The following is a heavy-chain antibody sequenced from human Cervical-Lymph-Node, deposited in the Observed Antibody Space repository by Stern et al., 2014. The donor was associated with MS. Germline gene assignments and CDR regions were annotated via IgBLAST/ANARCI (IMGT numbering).Heavy chain of an antibody. CDR1: GFTFNSST. Sequence: QVQLVESGGGVVQPGRSLRLSCATSGFTFNSSTMHWVRQAPGKGLEWMAVISNDGNNKFFADSVKGRFTISRDNSRHTLYLQMNSLRPEDTAVYFCARGRSSRFCISDSCYYNWFDLWGRGSLVTVSS. CDR2: ISNDGNNK. V-gene: IGHV3-30-3*01. J-gene: IGHJ5*02. CDR3: ARGRSSRFCISDSCYYNWFDL. D-gene: IGHD2-2*01.